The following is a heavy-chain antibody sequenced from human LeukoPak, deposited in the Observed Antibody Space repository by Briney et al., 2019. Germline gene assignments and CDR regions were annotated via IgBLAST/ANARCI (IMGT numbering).Heavy chain of an antibody. CDR1: GFTFSSYG. D-gene: IGHD1-26*01. CDR2: ISSSSTI. CDR3: ARPSYDY. Sequence: GGSLRLSCAASGFTFSSYGMNWVRQAPGKGLEWVSYISSSSTIYYADSVKGRFTISRDNAKNSLYLQMNSLRAEDTAVYYCARPSYDYWGQGTLVTVSS. V-gene: IGHV3-48*01. J-gene: IGHJ4*02.